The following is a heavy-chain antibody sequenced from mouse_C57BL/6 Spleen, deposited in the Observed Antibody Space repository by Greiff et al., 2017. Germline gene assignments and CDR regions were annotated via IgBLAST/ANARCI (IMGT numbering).Heavy chain of an antibody. J-gene: IGHJ3*01. CDR1: GFTFSSYA. V-gene: IGHV5-4*03. CDR3: ARGDRAY. Sequence: EVMLVESGGGLVKPGGSLKLSCAASGFTFSSYAMSWVRQTPEKRLEWVATISDGGSYTYYPDNVKGRFTISRDNAKNNLYLQMSHLKAEDTAMYYCARGDRAYWGQGTLVTVSA. D-gene: IGHD3-3*01. CDR2: ISDGGSYT.